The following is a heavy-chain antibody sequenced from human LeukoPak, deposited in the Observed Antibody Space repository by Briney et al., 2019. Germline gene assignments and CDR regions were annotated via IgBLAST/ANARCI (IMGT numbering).Heavy chain of an antibody. D-gene: IGHD6-19*01. V-gene: IGHV5-51*01. CDR2: IYPGDSDT. CDR1: CSSFTSYW. J-gene: IGHJ5*02. CDR3: ARRVAVGWFDP. Sequence: GEALQISFHGSCSSFTSYWIGWVRPMPGKGREWMGMIYPGDSDTRYSPSFQGQVTISADKSISTAYLQWSSLKASGTAMYYCARRVAVGWFDPWGQGTLVTVSS.